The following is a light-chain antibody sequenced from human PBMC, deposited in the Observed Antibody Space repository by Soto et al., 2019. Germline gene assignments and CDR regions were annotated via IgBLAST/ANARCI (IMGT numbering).Light chain of an antibody. CDR1: QSVSNNY. J-gene: IGKJ4*01. V-gene: IGKV3-20*01. CDR2: GAS. Sequence: EIVLTQSPGTLSLSPGARATLSCRASQSVSNNYLAWYQQKPGQAPRLLIHGASSRATGIPDRFSGSGSGTDFTLTISSLEPEASAVYYCQQYGSSLPLTFGGGSKVEIK. CDR3: QQYGSSLPLT.